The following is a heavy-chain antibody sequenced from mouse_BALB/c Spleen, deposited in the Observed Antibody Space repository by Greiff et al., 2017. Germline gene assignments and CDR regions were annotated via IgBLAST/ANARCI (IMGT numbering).Heavy chain of an antibody. D-gene: IGHD4-1*01. V-gene: IGHV5-17*02. J-gene: IGHJ2*01. Sequence: EVNVVESGGGLVQPGGSRKLSCAASGFTFSSFGMHWVRQAPEQGLEWVAYISSGSSTIYYADTVKGQFTISRDNPTNTLFLQLTSLRSEDAAMYYCARGLTGGFDYWGQGTTLTVSS. CDR3: ARGLTGGFDY. CDR1: GFTFSSFG. CDR2: ISSGSSTI.